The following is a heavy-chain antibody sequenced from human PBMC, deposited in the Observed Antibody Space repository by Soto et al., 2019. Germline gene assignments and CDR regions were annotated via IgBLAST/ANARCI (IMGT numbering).Heavy chain of an antibody. CDR2: ISYDGSNQ. D-gene: IGHD5-18*01. CDR1: GFTFSSHG. V-gene: IGHV3-30*18. CDR3: AKDPSRGYSYGYYFDY. J-gene: IGHJ4*01. Sequence: QVQLVESGGGVVQPGRSLRLSCAASGFTFSSHGLHWVRQAPGKGLEWVAVISYDGSNQYYADSVKGRFTISRDNSKNTLYLEMSSLRSEDTAVYYCAKDPSRGYSYGYYFDYWGHGTLVTVSS.